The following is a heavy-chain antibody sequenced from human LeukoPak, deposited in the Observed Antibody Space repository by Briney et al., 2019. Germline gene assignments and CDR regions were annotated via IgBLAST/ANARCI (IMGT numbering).Heavy chain of an antibody. CDR1: GGTFSSYA. CDR3: AGQGLHYGSGSYLGSDY. Sequence: ASVKVSCKASGGTFSSYAISWVRQAPGQGLEWMGGIIPIFGTANYAQKFQGRVTITADESTSTAYMELSSLRSEDTAVYYCAGQGLHYGSGSYLGSDYWGQGTLVTVSS. CDR2: IIPIFGTA. V-gene: IGHV1-69*13. D-gene: IGHD3-10*01. J-gene: IGHJ4*02.